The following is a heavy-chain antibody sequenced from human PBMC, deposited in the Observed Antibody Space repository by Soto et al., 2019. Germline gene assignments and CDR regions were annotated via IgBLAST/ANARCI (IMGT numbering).Heavy chain of an antibody. J-gene: IGHJ4*02. CDR3: VTRAGTTVTTAFDY. Sequence: QQQLQESGSGLVQPSQTLSLKCAVSGGSISSGGYSWSWIRQPPGKGLEWIGYIYPRGTTFYNPSRKSRVTITSDRPSNQSALNLSSVTAADTAVYYCVTRAGTTVTTAFDYWGQGTLVTVSS. CDR1: GGSISSGGYS. CDR2: IYPRGTT. D-gene: IGHD4-4*01. V-gene: IGHV4-30-2*01.